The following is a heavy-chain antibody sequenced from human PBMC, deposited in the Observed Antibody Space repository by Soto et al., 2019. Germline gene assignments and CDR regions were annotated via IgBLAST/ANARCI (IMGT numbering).Heavy chain of an antibody. D-gene: IGHD5-18*01. V-gene: IGHV5-10-1*01. CDR3: ARRTWIQLWSDV. CDR2: IDPSDSYT. Sequence: GESLKISCKSSGYSFTSYWISLVRQMPGKGLEWMGRIDPSDSYTNYSPSFQGHVTISADKSISTAYLQWSSLKASDIAMYYCARRTWIQLWSDVWGQGTTVTVSS. CDR1: GYSFTSYW. J-gene: IGHJ6*02.